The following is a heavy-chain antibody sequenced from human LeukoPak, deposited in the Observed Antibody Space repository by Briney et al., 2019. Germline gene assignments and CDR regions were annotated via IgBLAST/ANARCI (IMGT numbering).Heavy chain of an antibody. D-gene: IGHD3-9*01. CDR3: ATLYDILTGYYRRDY. CDR2: FDPEDGET. V-gene: IGHV1-24*01. Sequence: ASVKVSCKFSGYTLTELSMHWVRQAPGKGLEWMGGFDPEDGETIYAQKFQGRVTMTGDTSTDTAYMELSSLRSEDTAVYYCATLYDILTGYYRRDYWGQGTLVTVSS. CDR1: GYTLTELS. J-gene: IGHJ4*02.